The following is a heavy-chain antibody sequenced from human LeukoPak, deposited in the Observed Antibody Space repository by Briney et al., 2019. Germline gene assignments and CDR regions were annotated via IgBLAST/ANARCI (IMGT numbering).Heavy chain of an antibody. CDR3: ARHDIVGATTAAFDI. V-gene: IGHV5-51*01. CDR2: IYPGDSDT. D-gene: IGHD1-26*01. CDR1: GYNFTSYW. J-gene: IGHJ3*02. Sequence: GESLKISCKGSGYNFTSYWIGWVRQMPGKGLEWMGIIYPGDSDTRYSPSFQGQVTISADKSISTAYLQWSSLKASDTAMYYCARHDIVGATTAAFDIWGQGTMVTVSS.